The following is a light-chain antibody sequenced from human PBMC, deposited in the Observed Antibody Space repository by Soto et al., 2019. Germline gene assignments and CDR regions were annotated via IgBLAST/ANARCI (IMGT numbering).Light chain of an antibody. CDR1: QSVRNN. J-gene: IGKJ1*01. CDR2: GAS. Sequence: EIVMTQSPATLSVTPGERATLSCRASQSVRNNLAWYRQKPGQAPRLLIYGASTRATGVPARFSGSGSGTEFTLTINNLQSEDFAVYYCQQYRNWPRTFGQGTKVDI. V-gene: IGKV3-15*01. CDR3: QQYRNWPRT.